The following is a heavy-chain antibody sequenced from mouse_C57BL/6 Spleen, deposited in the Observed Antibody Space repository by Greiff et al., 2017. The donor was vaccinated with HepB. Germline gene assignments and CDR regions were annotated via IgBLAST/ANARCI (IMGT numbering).Heavy chain of an antibody. Sequence: VQLQQSGAELARPGASVKLSCKASGYTFTSYGISWVKQRTGQGLEWIGEIYPRSGNTYYNEKFKGKATLTADKSSSTAYMELRSLTSEDSAVYFWERERGDGGYFDVWGTGTTVTVSS. J-gene: IGHJ1*03. CDR3: ERERGDGGYFDV. CDR2: IYPRSGNT. V-gene: IGHV1-81*01. CDR1: GYTFTSYG. D-gene: IGHD3-3*01.